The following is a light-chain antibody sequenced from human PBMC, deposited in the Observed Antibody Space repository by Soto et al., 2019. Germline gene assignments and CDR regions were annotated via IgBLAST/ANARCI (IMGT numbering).Light chain of an antibody. J-gene: IGKJ4*01. Sequence: EIVMTQSPATLSVSPGERATLSCRASQDIKSHLAWYQQKPGQAPRLLISRASTRATGFPSRFSGSGSGTEFTLTISSLQSEDSAVYYCQQRSTWPPTFGGGTKVAIK. CDR1: QDIKSH. CDR3: QQRSTWPPT. CDR2: RAS. V-gene: IGKV3-15*01.